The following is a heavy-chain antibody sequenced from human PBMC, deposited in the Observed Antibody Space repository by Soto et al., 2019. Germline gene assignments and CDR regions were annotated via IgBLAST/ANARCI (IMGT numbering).Heavy chain of an antibody. J-gene: IGHJ4*02. V-gene: IGHV1-46*01. CDR1: GYTFTSYY. CDR3: ARDAGFYGSGSLPYFDY. Sequence: ASVKVSCKASGYTFTSYYMHCVRQAPGQGLEWMGIINPSGGSTSYAQKFQGRVTMTRDTSTSTVYMELSSLRSEDTAVYYCARDAGFYGSGSLPYFDYWGQGTLVTVSS. CDR2: INPSGGST. D-gene: IGHD3-10*01.